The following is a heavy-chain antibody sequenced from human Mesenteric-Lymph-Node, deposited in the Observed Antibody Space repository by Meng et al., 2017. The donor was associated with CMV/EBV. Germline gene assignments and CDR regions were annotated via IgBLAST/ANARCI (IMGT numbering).Heavy chain of an antibody. CDR2: VSPYNGNT. CDR1: GYTFTGSG. V-gene: IGHV1-18*01. J-gene: IGHJ4*02. CDR3: ARLWFGEFHREFDY. Sequence: ASVKVSCKASGYTFTGSGISWVRQAPGEGLEWMGWVSPYNGNTKYAQKFQGRVTMTRDTSTSTAYMELRSLRSDDTAVYYCARLWFGEFHREFDYWGQGTLVTVSS. D-gene: IGHD3-10*01.